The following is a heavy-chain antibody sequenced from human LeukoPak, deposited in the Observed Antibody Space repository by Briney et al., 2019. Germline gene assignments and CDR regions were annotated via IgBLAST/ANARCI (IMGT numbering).Heavy chain of an antibody. V-gene: IGHV1-2*06. D-gene: IGHD4-17*01. Sequence: GAAVKVSCKASGYTFTDYYMYWVRQPPGQGLEWMGRINPNSGDTFYAQKFQGRVTMTRDTSISTAYMELSRLRSDDTAVYYCARVMKATVRTSNFDYWGQGTLVTVSS. CDR3: ARVMKATVRTSNFDY. CDR1: GYTFTDYY. J-gene: IGHJ4*02. CDR2: INPNSGDT.